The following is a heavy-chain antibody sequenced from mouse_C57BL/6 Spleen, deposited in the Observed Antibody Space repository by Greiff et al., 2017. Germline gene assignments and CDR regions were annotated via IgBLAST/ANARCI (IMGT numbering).Heavy chain of an antibody. CDR3: ARWFHTGYFWG. D-gene: IGHD1-1*01. J-gene: IGHJ1*03. CDR1: GYAFSSSW. CDR2: IYPGDGDT. V-gene: IGHV1-82*01. Sequence: QVQLQQSGPELVKPGASVKISCKASGYAFSSSWMNWVKQRPGKGLEWIGRIYPGDGDTNYNGKVKGKATLTADKSSSTAYMQLSSLTSEESAVYFCARWFHTGYFWGWGTGATVTVAS.